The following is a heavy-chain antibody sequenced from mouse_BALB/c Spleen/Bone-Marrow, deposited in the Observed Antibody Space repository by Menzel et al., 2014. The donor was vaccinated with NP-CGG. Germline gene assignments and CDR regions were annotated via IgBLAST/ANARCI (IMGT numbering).Heavy chain of an antibody. CDR2: IRNKAYGYTT. CDR1: GFTFTDYY. V-gene: IGHV7-3*02. J-gene: IGHJ4*01. Sequence: EVQLVESGGGLVQPGGSLRLSCTTSGFTFTDYYMSWVRQPPGKALEWLAFIRNKAYGYTTEYSASVRGRFTISRDNSQSILYLQMNTLRAEDSATYYCARFPTDYWGQGTSVTVSS. CDR3: ARFPTDY.